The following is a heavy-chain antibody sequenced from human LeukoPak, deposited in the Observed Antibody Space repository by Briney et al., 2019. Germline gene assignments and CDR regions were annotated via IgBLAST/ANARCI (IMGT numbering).Heavy chain of an antibody. D-gene: IGHD3-3*01. CDR3: AKGHFGAGHY. CDR2: INSEGRAT. V-gene: IGHV3-74*01. CDR1: GFTFHRYR. J-gene: IGHJ4*02. Sequence: PWGSLILSCAAPGFTFHRYRVDWVRQAPGKGLVWVSPINSEGRATTHAECVKGRFNITRDNSKSSLYLHMNSLRTEDTALYYCAKGHFGAGHYWGQGNLVTVSS.